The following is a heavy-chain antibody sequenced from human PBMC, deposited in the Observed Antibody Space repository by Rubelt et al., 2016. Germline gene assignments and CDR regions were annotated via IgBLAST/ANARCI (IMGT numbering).Heavy chain of an antibody. V-gene: IGHV4-59*01. D-gene: IGHD3-3*01. CDR1: GGSFSGYY. CDR3: ARDLRRGGRYDFWSGHNHWFDP. CDR2: IYYSGST. J-gene: IGHJ5*02. Sequence: KPSETLSLTCAVYGGSFSGYYWSWIRQPPGKGLEWIGYIYYSGSTNYNPSLKSRVTISVDTSKNQFSLKLSSVTAADTAVYYCARDLRRGGRYDFWSGHNHWFDPWGQGTLVTVSS.